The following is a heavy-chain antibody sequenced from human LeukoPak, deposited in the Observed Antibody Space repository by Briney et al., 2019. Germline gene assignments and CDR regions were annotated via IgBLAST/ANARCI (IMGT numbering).Heavy chain of an antibody. CDR2: MNPNSGNT. CDR3: ATDLVELLHVL. J-gene: IGHJ4*02. CDR1: GYTFTSYD. D-gene: IGHD1-7*01. V-gene: IGHV1-8*01. Sequence: ASVKVSCKASGYTFTSYDINWVRQATGQGLEWMGWMNPNSGNTGYAQKFQGRVTMTEDTSTDTAYMELSSLRSEDTAVYYCATDLVELLHVLWGQGTLVTVSS.